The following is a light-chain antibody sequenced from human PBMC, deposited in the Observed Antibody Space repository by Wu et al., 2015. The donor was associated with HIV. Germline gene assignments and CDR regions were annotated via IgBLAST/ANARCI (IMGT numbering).Light chain of an antibody. CDR2: DAS. CDR3: QQYNNGPRT. J-gene: IGKJ1*01. CDR1: QSISSY. V-gene: IGKV3-11*01. Sequence: EIVLTQSPATLSLSSGESATLSCRASQSISSYLAWYQQKPGQAPRLLIYDASNRASGIPARFSGSGSGTEFTLTISSMQSEDFAVYYCQQYNNGPRTFGQGTKVEVK.